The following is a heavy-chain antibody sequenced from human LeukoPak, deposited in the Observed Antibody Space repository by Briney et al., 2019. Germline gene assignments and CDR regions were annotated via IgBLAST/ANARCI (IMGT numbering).Heavy chain of an antibody. CDR2: ISWNSGSI. Sequence: GRSLRLSCAASGFTFDDYAMHWVRQAPGKGLEWVSGISWNSGSIGYADSVKGRFTISRDNSKNTLYLQMNSLRAEDTAVYYCAKDLAYDSSYARPNWFDPWGQGTLVTVS. V-gene: IGHV3-9*01. CDR3: AKDLAYDSSYARPNWFDP. D-gene: IGHD3-22*01. CDR1: GFTFDDYA. J-gene: IGHJ5*02.